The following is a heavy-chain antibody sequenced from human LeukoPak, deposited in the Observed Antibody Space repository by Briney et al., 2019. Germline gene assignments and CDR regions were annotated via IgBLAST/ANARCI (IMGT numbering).Heavy chain of an antibody. CDR1: GFIFGDYA. Sequence: GGPLRLSCAASGFIFGDYAMHWVRQAPGKGLEWVAAIAFDDTDRYYIDSVKGRFTISRDDSKNTLYLHMTSLRAEDTAVYYCTNSDDYGDYWGQGTLVTVSS. J-gene: IGHJ4*02. V-gene: IGHV3-30*04. CDR3: TNSDDYGDY. CDR2: IAFDDTDR.